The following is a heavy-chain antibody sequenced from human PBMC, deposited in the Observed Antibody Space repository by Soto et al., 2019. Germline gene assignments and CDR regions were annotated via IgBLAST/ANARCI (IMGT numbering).Heavy chain of an antibody. V-gene: IGHV6-1*01. CDR1: GDSLSSPSAT. D-gene: IGHD1-1*01. CDR2: TRYTSKWSY. Sequence: PSQTLAVTCAIFGDSLSSPSATRGWIRQSPSRGLEWLGRTRYTSKWSYGYALSVKGRITRRPDTSKPHLSLQLGSVTPEDTPVSCCHRVDRNAAGSWGRGTLVTVSS. J-gene: IGHJ5*02. CDR3: HRVDRNAAGS.